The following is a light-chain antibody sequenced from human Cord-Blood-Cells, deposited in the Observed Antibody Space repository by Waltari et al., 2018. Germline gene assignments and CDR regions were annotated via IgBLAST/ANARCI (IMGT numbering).Light chain of an antibody. J-gene: IGLJ3*02. V-gene: IGLV2-14*01. CDR2: EVS. CDR1: SSDVGGYNY. CDR3: SSYTSSWV. Sequence: QSALTQPASVSGSPGQSITISCTGTSSDVGGYNYVSWYQQHPGKAPKLMIYEVSNRPSGVSNRFSGSKSGNTASLTSSGLQAEDEADYYCSSYTSSWVFGGGTKLTVL.